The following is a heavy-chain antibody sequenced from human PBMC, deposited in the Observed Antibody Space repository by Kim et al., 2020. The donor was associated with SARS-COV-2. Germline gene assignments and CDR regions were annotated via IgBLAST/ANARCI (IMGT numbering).Heavy chain of an antibody. V-gene: IGHV1-3*01. D-gene: IGHD1-26*01. CDR2: INAGNGNT. Sequence: ASVKVSCKASGYTFTSYAMHWVRQAPGQRLEWMGWINAGNGNTKYSQKFQGRVTITRDTSASTAYMELSSLRSEDTAVYYCARAIVGATAPLHCWGQGTLVTVSS. CDR1: GYTFTSYA. CDR3: ARAIVGATAPLHC. J-gene: IGHJ4*02.